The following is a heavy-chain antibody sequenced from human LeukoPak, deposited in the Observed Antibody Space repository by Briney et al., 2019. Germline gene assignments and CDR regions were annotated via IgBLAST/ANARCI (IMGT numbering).Heavy chain of an antibody. Sequence: PGGSLRLFCEVSGLSFSDYYIDWVRQAPGRGLEWVGRTRNKAKGHTTEYAASLEGRFTISRDGSKNSVYLQMNSLKIEDTAVYYCTQVGYYDRNGDSIDALDIWGQGTWVTVSS. CDR2: TRNKAKGHTT. V-gene: IGHV3-72*01. J-gene: IGHJ3*02. CDR1: GLSFSDYY. CDR3: TQVGYYDRNGDSIDALDI. D-gene: IGHD3-22*01.